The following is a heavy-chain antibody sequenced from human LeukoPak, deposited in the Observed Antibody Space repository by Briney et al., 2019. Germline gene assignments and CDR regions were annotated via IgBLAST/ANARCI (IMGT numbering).Heavy chain of an antibody. CDR1: GFTFGNYA. V-gene: IGHV3-23*01. CDR2: ITGSGGST. D-gene: IGHD5-18*01. CDR3: AKGYGIYYFYGMDV. J-gene: IGHJ6*02. Sequence: GGSLRLSCAASGFTFGNYAMSWVRQAAGKGLEWVSAITGSGGSTYYADCVKGRFTISRDNSKNTLYLQMNSLRADDTAVYYCAKGYGIYYFYGMDVWGQGTTVTVSS.